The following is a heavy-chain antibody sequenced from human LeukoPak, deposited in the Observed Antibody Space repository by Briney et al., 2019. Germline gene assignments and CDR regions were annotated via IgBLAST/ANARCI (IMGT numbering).Heavy chain of an antibody. CDR3: AKEREAGYDILTGPIDY. Sequence: GRSLRLSCVVSGLTFSTYGMHWVRQAPGKGLEWVALIWYDGSNKYYADSVKGRFTISRDNSKNTLYLQMNSLRAEDTAVYYCAKEREAGYDILTGPIDYWGQGTLVTVSS. V-gene: IGHV3-33*06. J-gene: IGHJ4*02. D-gene: IGHD3-9*01. CDR1: GLTFSTYG. CDR2: IWYDGSNK.